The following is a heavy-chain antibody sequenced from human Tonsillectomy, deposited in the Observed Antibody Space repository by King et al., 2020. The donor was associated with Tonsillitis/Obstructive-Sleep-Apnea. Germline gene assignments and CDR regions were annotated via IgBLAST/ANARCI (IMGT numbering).Heavy chain of an antibody. CDR2: INHSGST. V-gene: IGHV4-34*01. CDR3: AIRSEYCSSTSCYVDP. J-gene: IGHJ5*02. D-gene: IGHD2-2*01. Sequence: VQLQQWGAGLFKPSETLSLTCAVYGGFFSGYYWSWIRQPPGEGLEWIGEINHSGSTNYHPSLESRVTISVDTSKNQFSLKLSSVTAADTAVYYCAIRSEYCSSTSCYVDPWGQGTLVTVSS. CDR1: GGFFSGYY.